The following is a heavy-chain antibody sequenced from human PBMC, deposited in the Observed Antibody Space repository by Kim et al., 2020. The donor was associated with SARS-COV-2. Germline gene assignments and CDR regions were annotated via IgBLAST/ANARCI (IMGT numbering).Heavy chain of an antibody. CDR3: ARALGPSVDTPPSF. CDR2: IWHDANSR. Sequence: GGSLRLSCTTSGFTFMYYGMHWVRQAPGKGLEWVASIWHDANSRYYADSVRGRYTISRDNVKNTLYLQIAGLRVEDTALFYCARALGPSVDTPPSFWGQGTLVTVSP. CDR1: GFTFMYYG. J-gene: IGHJ4*02. V-gene: IGHV3-33*01. D-gene: IGHD5-18*01.